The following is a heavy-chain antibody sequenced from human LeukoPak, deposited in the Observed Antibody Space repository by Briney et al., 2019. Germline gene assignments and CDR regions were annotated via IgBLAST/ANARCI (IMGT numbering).Heavy chain of an antibody. CDR1: GFTFSSYS. J-gene: IGHJ4*02. CDR3: ARENYGSGSYEGYFDY. Sequence: GGSLRLSCAASGFTFSSYSMNWVRQAPGKGRGWVSSISSSSSYIYYADSVKGRFTISRDNAKNSLYLQMNSLRAEDTAVYYCARENYGSGSYEGYFDYWGQGTLVTVSS. D-gene: IGHD3-10*01. V-gene: IGHV3-21*01. CDR2: ISSSSSYI.